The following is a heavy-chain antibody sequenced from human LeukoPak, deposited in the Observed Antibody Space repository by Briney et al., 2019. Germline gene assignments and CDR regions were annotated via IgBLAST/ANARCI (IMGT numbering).Heavy chain of an antibody. Sequence: GGSLRLSCAASGFTFSSYAMSWVRQAPGKGLEWVSSISGTGGSTYYADSVKGRFTISRDRSKNTLFLQMNSLRAEDTAVYYCAKYSRDSSSWYYDYWGQGTLVTVSS. CDR3: AKYSRDSSSWYYDY. J-gene: IGHJ4*02. D-gene: IGHD6-19*01. V-gene: IGHV3-23*01. CDR2: ISGTGGST. CDR1: GFTFSSYA.